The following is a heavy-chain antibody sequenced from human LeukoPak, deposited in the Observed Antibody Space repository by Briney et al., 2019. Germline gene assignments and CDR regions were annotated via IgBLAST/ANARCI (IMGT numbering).Heavy chain of an antibody. J-gene: IGHJ4*02. Sequence: GATLKVSCKTSGYTFTGYYIHWVRQARGQGLERMGWINPNNGGTNYAQKFQGRVTMTRDTSISTAYMELNRLTSDDTAVYYCARDKYTGYETFDYWGQGTPVTVPS. CDR2: INPNNGGT. V-gene: IGHV1-2*02. D-gene: IGHD5-12*01. CDR1: GYTFTGYY. CDR3: ARDKYTGYETFDY.